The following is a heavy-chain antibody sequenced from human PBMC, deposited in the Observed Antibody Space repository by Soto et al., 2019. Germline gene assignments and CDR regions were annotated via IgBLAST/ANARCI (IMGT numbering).Heavy chain of an antibody. CDR2: INPSGGST. D-gene: IGHD3-10*01. CDR3: ARAYNRRVYITMVRGVNGKPFDY. J-gene: IGHJ4*02. CDR1: GYTFTIYY. V-gene: IGHV1-46*03. Sequence: ASVKVSCEASGYTFTIYYMHCVRQAPGQGLECMGIINPSGGSTSYAQKFQGRVTMTRHTSTSTVYMELSSLRSEDTAVYYCARAYNRRVYITMVRGVNGKPFDYWGQGTLVSVSS.